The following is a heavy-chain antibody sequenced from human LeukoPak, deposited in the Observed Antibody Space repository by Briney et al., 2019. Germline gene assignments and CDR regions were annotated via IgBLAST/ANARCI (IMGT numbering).Heavy chain of an antibody. Sequence: GGSLRLSCAASGFTFSHYAMSWVRQAPGKGLEWVSTITGGSGAKYYADSVKGRFTISRDNSKDTLYLQMHSLRAEDTAVYFCAKDTPLTTYTSGWSSNSFDYWGQGTLVAVSS. D-gene: IGHD6-19*01. J-gene: IGHJ4*02. CDR1: GFTFSHYA. CDR2: ITGGSGAK. V-gene: IGHV3-23*01. CDR3: AKDTPLTTYTSGWSSNSFDY.